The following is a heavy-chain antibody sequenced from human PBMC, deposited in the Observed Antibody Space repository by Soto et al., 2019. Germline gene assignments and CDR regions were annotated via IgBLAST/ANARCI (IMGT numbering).Heavy chain of an antibody. CDR3: AKRDGDSIRWYYYMYG. J-gene: IGHJ6*03. CDR1: GFTFSSYA. V-gene: IGHV3-23*01. D-gene: IGHD2-21*02. Sequence: PGGSLRLSCAAYGFTFSSYAMSWFRQAPGKGLEWVSAISGSGGSTYYADSVKGPFTISRDNSKNTLYLQMNSLRAEDTAVYYCAKRDGDSIRWYYYMYGWGKGNKVTVYS. CDR2: ISGSGGST.